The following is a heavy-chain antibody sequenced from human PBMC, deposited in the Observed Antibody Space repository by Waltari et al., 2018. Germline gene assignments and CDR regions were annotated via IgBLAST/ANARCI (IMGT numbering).Heavy chain of an antibody. CDR2: ISWNSGSI. D-gene: IGHD6-13*01. Sequence: EVQLLESGGGLVQPGRSLRLSCAASGFTFDDYAMHWVRQAPGKGLEWVSGISWNSGSIGYADSVKGRFTISRDNAKNSLYLQMNSLRAEDTALYYCAKTQQLGFDYWGQGTLVTVSS. V-gene: IGHV3-9*01. CDR1: GFTFDDYA. J-gene: IGHJ4*02. CDR3: AKTQQLGFDY.